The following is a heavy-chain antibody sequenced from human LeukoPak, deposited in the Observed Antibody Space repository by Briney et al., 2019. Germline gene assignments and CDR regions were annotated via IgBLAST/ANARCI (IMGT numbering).Heavy chain of an antibody. J-gene: IGHJ4*02. D-gene: IGHD2-15*01. Sequence: ASVKVSFKASGYTFTGYYMHWVRQAPGQGLEWMGWINPNSGGTKYAQKFQGRVTMTRDTSISTAYMELSSLKSDDTAVYCCARFLGYCSGGSCYFDYWGQGTLVTVSS. CDR1: GYTFTGYY. CDR3: ARFLGYCSGGSCYFDY. V-gene: IGHV1-2*02. CDR2: INPNSGGT.